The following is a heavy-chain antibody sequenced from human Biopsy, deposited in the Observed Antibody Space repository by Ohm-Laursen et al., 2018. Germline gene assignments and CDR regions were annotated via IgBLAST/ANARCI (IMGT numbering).Heavy chain of an antibody. Sequence: SLRLSCAASGFNFDTYAMTWVRQAPGKGLDWVSIIFAGGGRTYYADSVKGRFTISRDISENTVSLQMNSLRAEDTAVYYCARTIMVGGVILNYFDYWGQGTLVTVSS. J-gene: IGHJ4*02. CDR3: ARTIMVGGVILNYFDY. CDR2: IFAGGGRT. CDR1: GFNFDTYA. D-gene: IGHD3-10*01. V-gene: IGHV3-23*01.